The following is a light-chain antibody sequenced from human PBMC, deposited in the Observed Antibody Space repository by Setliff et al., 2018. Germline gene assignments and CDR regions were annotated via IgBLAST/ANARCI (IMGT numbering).Light chain of an antibody. J-gene: IGLJ2*01. CDR2: DVS. CDR1: SSDVGGYNS. Sequence: QSVLTQPASVSGSPGQSITISCTGTSSDVGGYNSVSWYQQHPGKAPKLMIYDVSNRPSGVSNRFSGSKSGNTASLTISGLQAEDEADYFCTSYAGDNNLIFGGGTKVTV. CDR3: TSYAGDNNLI. V-gene: IGLV2-14*03.